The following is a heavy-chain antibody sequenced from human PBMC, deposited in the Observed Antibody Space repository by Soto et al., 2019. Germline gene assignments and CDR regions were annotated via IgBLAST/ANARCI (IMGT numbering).Heavy chain of an antibody. CDR1: GVTFSSYA. V-gene: IGHV3-23*01. Sequence: GGSLRLSCAASGVTFSSYAMSWFRQAPGKGLEWVSAISGSGGSTYYADSVKGRFTISRDNSKNTLYLQMNSLRAEDTAVYYCAKADVVVPSGMCSPLVPWYYWGQGTLVPVSS. J-gene: IGHJ4*02. CDR3: AKADVVVPSGMCSPLVPWYY. D-gene: IGHD2-2*01. CDR2: ISGSGGST.